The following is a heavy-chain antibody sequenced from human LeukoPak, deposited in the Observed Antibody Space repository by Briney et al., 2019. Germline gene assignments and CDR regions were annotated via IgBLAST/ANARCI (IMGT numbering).Heavy chain of an antibody. CDR2: ISGSGGST. V-gene: IGHV3-23*01. CDR1: GFTFDDYA. J-gene: IGHJ6*03. CDR3: AKGRCPLIAGSFMDV. Sequence: GGSLRLSCAASGFTFDDYAMHWVRQAPGKGLEWVSAISGSGGSTYYADSVKGRFTISRDNSKNTLYLQMNSLRAEDTAVYYCAKGRCPLIAGSFMDVWGKGTTVTVSS. D-gene: IGHD3-16*01.